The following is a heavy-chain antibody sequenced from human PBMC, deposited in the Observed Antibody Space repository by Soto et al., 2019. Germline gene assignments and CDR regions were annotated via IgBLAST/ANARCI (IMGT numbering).Heavy chain of an antibody. J-gene: IGHJ4*02. CDR2: INPSGGST. CDR1: GYTFTCYS. V-gene: IGHV1-46*01. Sequence: GASVEVSSKAPGYTFTCYSMYWARQAPGQGLEWMGIINPSGGSTSYAQKFQGRVTMARDTSTSTVYMELSSLRSEDTAVYYCARDYCSSTSCYLRYWGQGTLVTVSS. CDR3: ARDYCSSTSCYLRY. D-gene: IGHD2-2*01.